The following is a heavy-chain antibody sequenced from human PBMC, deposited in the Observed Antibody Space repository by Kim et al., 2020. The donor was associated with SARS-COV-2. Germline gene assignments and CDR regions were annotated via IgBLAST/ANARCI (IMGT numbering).Heavy chain of an antibody. CDR2: IWYDGSNK. D-gene: IGHD4-17*01. Sequence: GGSLRLSCAASGFIFSNYGMHWVRQAPGKGLEWVAVIWYDGSNKYYADSVKGRFTISRDNSKNTLYLQMNSLRAEETAVYYCAKAPADCDYYYWGQGTLVTASS. CDR3: AKAPADCDYYY. V-gene: IGHV3-33*08. J-gene: IGHJ4*02. CDR1: GFIFSNYG.